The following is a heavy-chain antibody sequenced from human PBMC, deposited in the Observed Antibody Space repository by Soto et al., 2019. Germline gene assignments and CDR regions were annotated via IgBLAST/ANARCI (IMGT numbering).Heavy chain of an antibody. V-gene: IGHV4-34*01. CDR1: GGSFSGYY. CDR2: INHSGCT. D-gene: IGHD6-6*01. Sequence: QVQLQQWGAGLLKPSETLSLTCAVYGGSFSGYYWSWIRQPPGKGLEWIGEINHSGCTNYNPPPNSRVTISVDPSKNQFSLTLSSVTDADTAVYYCASATASISARPRYFALWGRGTLVTVSS. CDR3: ASATASISARPRYFAL. J-gene: IGHJ2*01.